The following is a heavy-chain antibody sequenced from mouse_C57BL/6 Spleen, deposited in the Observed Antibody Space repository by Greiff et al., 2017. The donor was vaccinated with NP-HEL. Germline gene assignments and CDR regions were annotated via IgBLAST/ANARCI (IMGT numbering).Heavy chain of an antibody. Sequence: VKLMESGAELVRPGASVTLSCKASGYTFTDYEMHWVKQTPVHGLEWIGAIDPETGGTAYNQKFKGKAILTADKSSSTAYMELRSLTSEDSAVYYCTRSDGSSYVGAMDYWGQGTSVTVSS. CDR2: IDPETGGT. CDR1: GYTFTDYE. D-gene: IGHD1-1*01. CDR3: TRSDGSSYVGAMDY. V-gene: IGHV1-15*01. J-gene: IGHJ4*01.